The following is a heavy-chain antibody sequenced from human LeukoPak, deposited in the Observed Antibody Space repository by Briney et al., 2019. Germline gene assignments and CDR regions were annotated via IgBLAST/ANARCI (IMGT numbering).Heavy chain of an antibody. J-gene: IGHJ4*02. CDR1: GFTFSSYS. CDR3: ARRNVDGPFDY. Sequence: PGGSLRLSCAASGFTFSSYSMSWVRQAPGKGLEWVSSISSSSSYIYYADSVKGRFTISRDNAKNSLYLQMNSLRAEDTAVYYCARRNVDGPFDYWGQGTLVTVSS. V-gene: IGHV3-21*01. CDR2: ISSSSSYI.